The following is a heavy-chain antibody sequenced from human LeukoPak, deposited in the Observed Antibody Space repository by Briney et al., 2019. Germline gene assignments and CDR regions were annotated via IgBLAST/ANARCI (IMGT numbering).Heavy chain of an antibody. Sequence: PGRSLRLSCAASGFTFSSYGMHWVRQAPGKGLEWVAVIWYDGSNKYYADSVKGRFTISRDNSKNTLYLQMNSLRAEDTAVYYCAKGGLYSSSWSDPFDYWGQGTLVTVSS. D-gene: IGHD6-13*01. J-gene: IGHJ4*02. CDR3: AKGGLYSSSWSDPFDY. CDR1: GFTFSSYG. V-gene: IGHV3-33*06. CDR2: IWYDGSNK.